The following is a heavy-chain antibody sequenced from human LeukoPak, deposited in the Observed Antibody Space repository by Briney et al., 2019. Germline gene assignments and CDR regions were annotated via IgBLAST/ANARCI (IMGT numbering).Heavy chain of an antibody. V-gene: IGHV3-21*01. J-gene: IGHJ6*02. Sequence: GGSLRLSCAASGFTLSSYGMSWVRQAPGKGLEWVSSISSSSSYIYYADSVKGRFTISRDNAKNSLYLQMNSLRAEDTAVYYCARDAGYYYDSSGYYYDYYYYYGMDVWGQGTTVTVSS. CDR1: GFTLSSYG. D-gene: IGHD3-22*01. CDR2: ISSSSSYI. CDR3: ARDAGYYYDSSGYYYDYYYYYGMDV.